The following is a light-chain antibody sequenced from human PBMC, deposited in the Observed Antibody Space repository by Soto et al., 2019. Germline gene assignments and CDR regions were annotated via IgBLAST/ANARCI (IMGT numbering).Light chain of an antibody. CDR3: SSYTSSSASRV. Sequence: QSALTQPASVSGSPGQSITISCTGTSSDVGGYNYVSWYQQHPGKAPKLMIYEVSNRPSGVSNRFSGSKSGNTASLPISGLQAEDEADYYCSSYTSSSASRVFGTGTKVTVL. J-gene: IGLJ1*01. CDR2: EVS. CDR1: SSDVGGYNY. V-gene: IGLV2-14*01.